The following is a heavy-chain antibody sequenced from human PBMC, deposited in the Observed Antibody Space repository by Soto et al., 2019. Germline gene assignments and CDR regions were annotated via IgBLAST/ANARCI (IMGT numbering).Heavy chain of an antibody. CDR2: ISWNSGSI. J-gene: IGHJ4*02. Sequence: EVQLVESGGGLVQPGRSLRLSCAASGFTFDDDAMHWVRQAPGKGLEWVSGISWNSGSIGYADSVKGRFTISRDNAKNSLYLQMNSLRAEDTALYYCAKGVRVFDFDYWGQGTLVTVSS. CDR1: GFTFDDDA. V-gene: IGHV3-9*01. D-gene: IGHD2-8*01. CDR3: AKGVRVFDFDY.